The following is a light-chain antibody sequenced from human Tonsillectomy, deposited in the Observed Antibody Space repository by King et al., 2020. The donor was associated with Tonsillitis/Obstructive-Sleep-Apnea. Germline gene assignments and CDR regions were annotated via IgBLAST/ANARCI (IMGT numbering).Light chain of an antibody. Sequence: SKRPSGVSNRFSLSKSGNTASLTISGLQAEDEADYYCCSYAGRVVFGGGTKL. CDR3: CSYAGRVV. J-gene: IGLJ2*01. V-gene: IGLV2-23*01. CDR2: S.